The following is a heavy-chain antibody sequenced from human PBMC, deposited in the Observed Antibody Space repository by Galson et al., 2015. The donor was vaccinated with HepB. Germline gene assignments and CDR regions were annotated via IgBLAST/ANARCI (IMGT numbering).Heavy chain of an antibody. CDR3: ARDSIHAFDI. V-gene: IGHV3-30-3*01. CDR1: GFTFSSYA. CDR2: ISYDGSNK. Sequence: SLRLSCAASGFTFSSYAMHWVRQAPGKGLEWVAVISYDGSNKYYADSVKGRFTISRDNSKNTLYLQMNSLRAEDTAVYYCARDSIHAFDIWGQGTMVTVSS. J-gene: IGHJ3*02.